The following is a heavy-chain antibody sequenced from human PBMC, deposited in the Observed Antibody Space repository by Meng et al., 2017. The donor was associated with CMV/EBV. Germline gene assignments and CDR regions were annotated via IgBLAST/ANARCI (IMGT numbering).Heavy chain of an antibody. J-gene: IGHJ6*02. CDR2: ISSSGSTI. CDR3: AREGYYDFWSGYAYYYYYGMDV. V-gene: IGHV3-11*04. Sequence: GESLKISCAASGFTFSDYYMSWIRQAPGKGLEWVSYISSSGSTIYYADSVKGRFTISRDNAKNSLYLQMNSLRAKDTAVYYCAREGYYDFWSGYAYYYYYGMDVWGQGTTVTVSS. CDR1: GFTFSDYY. D-gene: IGHD3-3*01.